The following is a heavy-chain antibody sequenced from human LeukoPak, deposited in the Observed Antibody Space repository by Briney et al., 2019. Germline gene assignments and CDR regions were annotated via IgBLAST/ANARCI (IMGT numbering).Heavy chain of an antibody. Sequence: GGSLRLSCAASGFTVTSYGMHWVRQAPGKGLEWVAFIRHDGGNKYYTDSVNGRFTISRDNSKNTLYLQMNSLRDEDTAVYYCAKDIAYYYDSSGTLFDKWGQGTLVTVSS. V-gene: IGHV3-30*02. CDR2: IRHDGGNK. J-gene: IGHJ4*02. CDR3: AKDIAYYYDSSGTLFDK. D-gene: IGHD3-22*01. CDR1: GFTVTSYG.